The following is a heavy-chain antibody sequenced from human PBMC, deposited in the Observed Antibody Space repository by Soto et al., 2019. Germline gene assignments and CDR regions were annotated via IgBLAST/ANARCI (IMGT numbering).Heavy chain of an antibody. Sequence: NPSETLSLTCTVSGGSVSNHYWSWIRQPAGKGLEWLGRLYNDERTNYNPSLKSRVTMSMDTSKNQFSLELTSVTAADSAVYFCAREPLAHSYFDLWGQGTLVTV. V-gene: IGHV4-4*07. CDR2: LYNDERT. J-gene: IGHJ4*02. CDR1: GGSVSNHY. CDR3: AREPLAHSYFDL.